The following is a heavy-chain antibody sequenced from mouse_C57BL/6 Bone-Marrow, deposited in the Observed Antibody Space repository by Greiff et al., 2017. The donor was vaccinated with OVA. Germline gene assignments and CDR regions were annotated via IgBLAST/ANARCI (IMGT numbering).Heavy chain of an antibody. CDR2: IDPANGNT. D-gene: IGHD1-1*01. CDR1: GFNIKNTY. J-gene: IGHJ1*03. V-gene: IGHV14-3*01. CDR3: ARKGPHYGSSYALWYFDV. Sequence: VQLQQSVAELVRPGASVKLSCTASGFNIKNTYMHWVKQRPEQGLEWIGRIDPANGNTKYAPKFQGKATITADTSTNTAYLQLSSLTSEDTAIYYWARKGPHYGSSYALWYFDVWGTGTTVTVSS.